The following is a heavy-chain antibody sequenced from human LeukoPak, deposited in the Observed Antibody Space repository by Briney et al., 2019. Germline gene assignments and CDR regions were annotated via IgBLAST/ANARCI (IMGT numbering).Heavy chain of an antibody. V-gene: IGHV1-18*01. CDR3: ARGLQWNYDLGWVAP. J-gene: IGHJ5*02. Sequence: ASVKVSCKASGYSFSSFSISWVRQAPGQGLEWMGWISGYNGKTKYAEKFQDRVTLTTDTSTSTAYMEMRSLRHDDTAIYYCARGLQWNYDLGWVAPWGPGTLVAVSS. D-gene: IGHD1-7*01. CDR1: GYSFSSFS. CDR2: ISGYNGKT.